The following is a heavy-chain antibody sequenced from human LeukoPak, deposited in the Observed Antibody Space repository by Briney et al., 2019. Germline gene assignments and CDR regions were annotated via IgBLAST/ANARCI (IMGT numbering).Heavy chain of an antibody. CDR3: AREGPFDGDYLDY. J-gene: IGHJ4*02. D-gene: IGHD3-9*01. V-gene: IGHV3-74*01. CDR2: INSDGSST. CDR1: GFTFSSYW. Sequence: TGGSLRLSCAASGFTFSSYWMHWVRQAPGKGLVWVSRINSDGSSTSYADSVKGRFTISRDNAKNTLYLQMNSLRAEDTAVYYCAREGPFDGDYLDYWGQGTLVTVSS.